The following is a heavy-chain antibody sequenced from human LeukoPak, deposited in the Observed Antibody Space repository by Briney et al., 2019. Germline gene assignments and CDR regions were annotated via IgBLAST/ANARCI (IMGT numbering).Heavy chain of an antibody. CDR2: ISAYNGNT. J-gene: IGHJ6*03. Sequence: ASVKVSCKAPGYTFTSYGISWVRQAPGQGLEWMGWISAYNGNTNYAQKLQGRVTMTTDTSTSTAYMELRSLRSDDTAVYYCARVVANYYYYYMDVWGKGTTVTVSS. CDR3: ARVVANYYYYYMDV. V-gene: IGHV1-18*01. D-gene: IGHD2-15*01. CDR1: GYTFTSYG.